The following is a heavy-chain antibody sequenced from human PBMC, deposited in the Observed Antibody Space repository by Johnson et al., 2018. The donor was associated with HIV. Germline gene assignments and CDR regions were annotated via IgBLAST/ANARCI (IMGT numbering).Heavy chain of an antibody. D-gene: IGHD6-13*01. CDR3: ARDQEAAAGQDDAFDI. CDR2: ISDDGSNK. Sequence: QVQLVESGGGVVQPGRSLRLSCAASGFSFSRYVMHWVRQAPGKGLEWVAVISDDGSNKYYADSVKGRFTISRDNSKNTLYLQMNSLRAEDTAVYYCARDQEAAAGQDDAFDIWGQGTMVTVSS. J-gene: IGHJ3*02. CDR1: GFSFSRYV. V-gene: IGHV3-30-3*01.